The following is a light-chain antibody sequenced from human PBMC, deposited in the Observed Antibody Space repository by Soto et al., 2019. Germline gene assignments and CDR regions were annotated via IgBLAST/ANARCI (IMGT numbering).Light chain of an antibody. Sequence: QSVLTQPPSASGTPGQRVTISCSGSNSNIGSNTLNWYQHLPGTAPKLLIYNNNQRPSGVPDPFSGSKSGTSASLANSGPQSEDEVDYYCAAWDDSLNGVVFGGGTKLTVL. J-gene: IGLJ3*02. V-gene: IGLV1-44*01. CDR2: NNN. CDR1: NSNIGSNT. CDR3: AAWDDSLNGVV.